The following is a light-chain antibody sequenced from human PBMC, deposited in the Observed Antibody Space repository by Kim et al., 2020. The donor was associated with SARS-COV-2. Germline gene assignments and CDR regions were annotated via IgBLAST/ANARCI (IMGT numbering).Light chain of an antibody. CDR3: QTWGTGMV. J-gene: IGLJ2*01. CDR1: SGHRSYA. V-gene: IGLV4-69*01. Sequence: QAVVTQSPSASASLGASVKLTCILSSGHRSYAIAWHQLHPERGPRYLMKINNDGSHSKGDGVPDRFSGSRSGDERYLTISSLQSEDEASYYCQTWGTGMVFCGGTQLAVL. CDR2: INNDGSH.